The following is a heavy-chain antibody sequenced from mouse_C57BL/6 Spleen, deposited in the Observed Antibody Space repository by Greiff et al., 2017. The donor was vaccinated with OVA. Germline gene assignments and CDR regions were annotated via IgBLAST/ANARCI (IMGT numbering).Heavy chain of an antibody. CDR1: GYTFTDYE. Sequence: VQLVESGAELVRPGASVTLSCKASGYTFTDYEMHWVKQTPVHGLEWIGAIDPETGGTAYNQKFKGKAILTADKSSSTAYMELRSLTSEDSAVYYCTRSISLYYAMDYWGQGTSVTVSS. J-gene: IGHJ4*01. V-gene: IGHV1-15*01. CDR3: TRSISLYYAMDY. CDR2: IDPETGGT.